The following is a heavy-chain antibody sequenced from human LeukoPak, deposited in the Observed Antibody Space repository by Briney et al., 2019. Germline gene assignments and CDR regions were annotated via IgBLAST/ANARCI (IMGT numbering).Heavy chain of an antibody. V-gene: IGHV4-61*01. J-gene: IGHJ4*02. CDR2: IYYSGST. CDR1: GGSVSSGSYY. Sequence: SETLSLTCTVSGGSVSSGSYYWSWIRQPPGKGLEWIGYIYYSGSTNYNPSLKSRVTISVDTSKNQFSLKLSSVTAADTAVYYCARGAVVPAAPYYFDYWGQGTLVTVSS. CDR3: ARGAVVPAAPYYFDY. D-gene: IGHD2-2*01.